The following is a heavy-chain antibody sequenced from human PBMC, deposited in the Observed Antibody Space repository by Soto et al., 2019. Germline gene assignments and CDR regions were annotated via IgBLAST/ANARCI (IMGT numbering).Heavy chain of an antibody. D-gene: IGHD6-6*01. CDR3: ARGAARLPYYFDY. Sequence: RGESLKISCKGSGYSFTSYWIGWVRQMPGKGLEWMGIIYPGDSDTRYGPSFQGQVTISADKSISTAYLQWSSLKASDTAMYYCARGAARLPYYFDYWGQGTLVTVSS. CDR2: IYPGDSDT. J-gene: IGHJ4*02. CDR1: GYSFTSYW. V-gene: IGHV5-51*01.